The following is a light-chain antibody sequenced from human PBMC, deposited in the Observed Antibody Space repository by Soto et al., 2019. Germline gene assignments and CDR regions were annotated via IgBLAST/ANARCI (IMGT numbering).Light chain of an antibody. Sequence: QSALTQPPSVSGSPGQSVTISCTGTSSDVGTYNRVSWYQQPPGTAPKLMIYEVSNRPSGVPNRFSGSKSGNTASLTISGLQAEDEGDYYCSSFTSNSTLGFGGGTKLTVL. CDR3: SSFTSNSTLG. J-gene: IGLJ2*01. CDR2: EVS. CDR1: SSDVGTYNR. V-gene: IGLV2-18*02.